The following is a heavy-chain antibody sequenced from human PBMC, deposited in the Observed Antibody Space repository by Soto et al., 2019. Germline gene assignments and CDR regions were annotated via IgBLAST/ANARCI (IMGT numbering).Heavy chain of an antibody. D-gene: IGHD3-10*01. V-gene: IGHV3-49*03. CDR3: TRWVVGFGELMFFDY. Sequence: QPGGSLRLSCTASGFTFGDYAMSWFRQAPGKGLEWVGFIRSKAYGGTTEYAASVKGRFTISRDDSKSIAYLQMNSLKTEDTAVYYCTRWVVGFGELMFFDYWGQGTLVTVSS. CDR1: GFTFGDYA. CDR2: IRSKAYGGTT. J-gene: IGHJ4*02.